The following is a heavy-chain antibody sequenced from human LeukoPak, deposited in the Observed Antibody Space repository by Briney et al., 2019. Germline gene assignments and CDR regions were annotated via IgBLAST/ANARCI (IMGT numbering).Heavy chain of an antibody. V-gene: IGHV3-30*04. CDR1: GFTFSSYA. D-gene: IGHD3-16*01. CDR3: AMGGAFDI. J-gene: IGHJ3*02. Sequence: GRSLRLSCAASGFTFSSYAMHWIRQAPGKGLEWVAVISYDGSNKYYADSVKGRFTISRDNSKNTLYLQMNSLRAEDTAVYYCAMGGAFDIWGQGTMVTVSP. CDR2: ISYDGSNK.